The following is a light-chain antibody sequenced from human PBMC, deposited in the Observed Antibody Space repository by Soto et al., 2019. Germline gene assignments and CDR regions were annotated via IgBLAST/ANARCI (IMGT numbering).Light chain of an antibody. J-gene: IGLJ1*01. Sequence: QSVLTQPPSASGTPGQRVTISCSGSSSNIGSNSVYWYQQLPGTAPKLLIYKNDQRPSGVPGRFSGSKSGTSASLAISGLRSDDEADYYCAAWGDRLSAAFFGTGTKVTVL. CDR2: KND. CDR3: AAWGDRLSAAF. CDR1: SSNIGSNS. V-gene: IGLV1-47*01.